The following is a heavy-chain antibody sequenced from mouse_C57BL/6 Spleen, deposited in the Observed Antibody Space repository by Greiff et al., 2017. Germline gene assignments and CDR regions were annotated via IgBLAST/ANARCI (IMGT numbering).Heavy chain of an antibody. V-gene: IGHV5-4*01. CDR3: ARDRQLRYFDY. CDR1: GFTFSSYA. J-gene: IGHJ2*01. Sequence: EVKLVESGGGLVKPGGSLKLSCAASGFTFSSYAMSWVRQTPEKRLEWVATISDGGSYTYYPDNVKGRFTISRDNAKNNLYLQMSHLKSEDTAMYYCARDRQLRYFDYWGQGTTLTVSS. D-gene: IGHD6-1*01. CDR2: ISDGGSYT.